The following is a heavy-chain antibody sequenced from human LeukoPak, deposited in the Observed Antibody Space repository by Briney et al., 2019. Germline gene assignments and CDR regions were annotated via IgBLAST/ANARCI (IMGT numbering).Heavy chain of an antibody. CDR1: GFTFSSYA. Sequence: PGGSLRLSCAASGFTFSSYAMTWVRQAPGKGLEWVSSFSGSGGSTYYADSVKGRFTISRDNSANTLYLQMNSLRAEDTAVYYCAKAPGKDYDYFDYWGEATLVTVSS. J-gene: IGHJ4*02. CDR2: FSGSGGST. V-gene: IGHV3-23*01. CDR3: AKAPGKDYDYFDY. D-gene: IGHD4-17*01.